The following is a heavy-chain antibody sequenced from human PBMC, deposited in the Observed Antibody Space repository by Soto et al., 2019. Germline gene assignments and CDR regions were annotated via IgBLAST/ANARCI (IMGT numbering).Heavy chain of an antibody. Sequence: GESLKISYKGSGYNFAGYWIAWVRQMPGKGLELMGIIYPSDSDTRYRPSFQGQVTISADKSISSAYLQWSSLRASDTAMYYCARGGVSTRTFDYWGQGTPVTVSS. V-gene: IGHV5-51*01. D-gene: IGHD3-3*01. J-gene: IGHJ4*02. CDR3: ARGGVSTRTFDY. CDR1: GYNFAGYW. CDR2: IYPSDSDT.